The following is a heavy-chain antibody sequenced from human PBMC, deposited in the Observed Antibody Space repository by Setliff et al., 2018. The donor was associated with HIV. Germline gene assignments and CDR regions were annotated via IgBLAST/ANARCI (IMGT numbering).Heavy chain of an antibody. J-gene: IGHJ4*02. Sequence: ASVKVSCKSSGDTFTRQSHDLHWVRQVPGEGLEWMGWINLVTGKTAYLRKFQGRVTVTRDTSASTAYMEMTSLSSEDTAVYYCANGGSGGQLDYWGQGTLVTVSS. CDR2: INLVTGKT. V-gene: IGHV1-3*01. D-gene: IGHD3-16*01. CDR3: ANGGSGGQLDY. CDR1: GDTFTRQSHD.